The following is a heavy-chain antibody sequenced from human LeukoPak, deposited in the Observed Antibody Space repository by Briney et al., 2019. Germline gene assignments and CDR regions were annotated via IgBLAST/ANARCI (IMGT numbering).Heavy chain of an antibody. CDR2: ISYDGSNK. J-gene: IGHJ5*02. Sequence: PGGSLRLSCAASGFTFDDYAMHWVRQAPGKGLEWVAVISYDGSNKYYADSVKGRFTISRDNSKNTLYLQMNSLRAEDTAVYYCAKVHDYGGNWGDPWGQGTLVTVSS. D-gene: IGHD4-23*01. V-gene: IGHV3-30*18. CDR3: AKVHDYGGNWGDP. CDR1: GFTFDDYA.